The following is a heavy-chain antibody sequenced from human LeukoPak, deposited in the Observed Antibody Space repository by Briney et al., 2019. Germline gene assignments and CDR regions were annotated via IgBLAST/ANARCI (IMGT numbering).Heavy chain of an antibody. CDR3: ARDPTRGPGINWFDP. V-gene: IGHV1-2*02. J-gene: IGHJ5*02. D-gene: IGHD1-14*01. Sequence: ASVKVSCKASGYTFTSYGISWVRQAPGQGLEWMGWINPNSGDTKYAQKFQGRVTMTRDTSISTAYMELSRLRSDDTAVYYCARDPTRGPGINWFDPWGQGTLVTVSS. CDR2: INPNSGDT. CDR1: GYTFTSYG.